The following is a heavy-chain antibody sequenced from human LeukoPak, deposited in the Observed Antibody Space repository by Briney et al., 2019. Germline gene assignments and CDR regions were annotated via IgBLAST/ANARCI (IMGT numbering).Heavy chain of an antibody. CDR2: SGGST. CDR1: GFTLSSYS. Sequence: GGSLRLSCAASGFTLSSYSMSWVRQAPGKGLEWVSVSGGSTYYADSVKGRFTISRDNSKNTLYLQMNSLRAEDTAVYYCARGGPAAGRFDYWGQGTLVTVSS. J-gene: IGHJ4*02. V-gene: IGHV3-66*01. D-gene: IGHD6-13*01. CDR3: ARGGPAAGRFDY.